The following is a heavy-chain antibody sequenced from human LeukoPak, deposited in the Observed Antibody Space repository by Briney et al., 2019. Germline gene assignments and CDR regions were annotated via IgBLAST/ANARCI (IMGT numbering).Heavy chain of an antibody. V-gene: IGHV1-8*01. D-gene: IGHD6-19*01. CDR3: ARGLGQWLVLYYFDY. Sequence: ASVKVSCKASGYTFTSYDINWVRQATGQGLEWMGWMNPNSGNTGYAQKFQGRVTMTRNTSISTAYMELSSLRSGDTAVYYCARGLGQWLVLYYFDYWGQGTLVTVSS. CDR1: GYTFTSYD. J-gene: IGHJ4*02. CDR2: MNPNSGNT.